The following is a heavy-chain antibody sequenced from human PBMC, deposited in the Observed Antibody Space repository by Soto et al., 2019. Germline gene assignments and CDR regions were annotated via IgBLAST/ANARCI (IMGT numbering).Heavy chain of an antibody. Sequence: GGSLRLSCAASGFTFSIYAMSWVRQAPGKGLEWVSSISGSGDSAYYADSVKGRFTISRDNSKNTLYLQINSLRAEDTAVYYCAKERSDHRIAAAAIDYWGQRAQVTVSS. D-gene: IGHD6-25*01. J-gene: IGHJ4*02. V-gene: IGHV3-23*01. CDR1: GFTFSIYA. CDR2: ISGSGDSA. CDR3: AKERSDHRIAAAAIDY.